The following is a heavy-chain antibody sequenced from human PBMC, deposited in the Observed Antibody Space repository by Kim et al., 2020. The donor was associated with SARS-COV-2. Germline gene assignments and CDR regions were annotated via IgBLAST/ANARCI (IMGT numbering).Heavy chain of an antibody. J-gene: IGHJ6*02. CDR1: GFTFSSYA. V-gene: IGHV3-23*01. Sequence: GGSLRLSCAASGFTFSSYAMSWVRQAPGKGLEWVSAISGSGGSTYYADSVKGRFTISRDNSKNTLYLQMNSLRAEDTAVYYCAKEVGYCSSTSCHPDYYYYGMDVWGQGTTVTVSS. CDR2: ISGSGGST. CDR3: AKEVGYCSSTSCHPDYYYYGMDV. D-gene: IGHD2-2*01.